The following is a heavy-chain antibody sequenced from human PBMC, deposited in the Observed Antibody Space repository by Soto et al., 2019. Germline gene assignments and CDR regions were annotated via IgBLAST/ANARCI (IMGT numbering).Heavy chain of an antibody. Sequence: EVHLVESGGDLVQPGGSLRLSCAASGFTFTSYWMSWVRQAPGKGLEWVANIDEAGTKKYYGDSVDGRFTISRDNAKNSVFLQMNSLRAEDTAVYYCARDGFAMYARDYWGQGTLDAVSS. CDR3: ARDGFAMYARDY. J-gene: IGHJ4*02. CDR2: IDEAGTKK. V-gene: IGHV3-7*04. D-gene: IGHD2-8*01. CDR1: GFTFTSYW.